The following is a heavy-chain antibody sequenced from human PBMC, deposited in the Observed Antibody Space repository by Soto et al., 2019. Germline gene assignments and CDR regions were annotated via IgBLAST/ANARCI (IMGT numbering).Heavy chain of an antibody. D-gene: IGHD4-17*01. CDR1: GGSINSGDYY. J-gene: IGHJ3*02. CDR3: ARDDYGSNSGAFDI. CDR2: IYFSGST. Sequence: SETLSLTCTVSGGSINSGDYYWSWIRQHPGKGLEWIGHIYFSGSTSYNPSLKSRVTISINTSKNKFSLKLDSVTAADTAVYYCARDDYGSNSGAFDIWGQGAIVTVSS. V-gene: IGHV4-31*03.